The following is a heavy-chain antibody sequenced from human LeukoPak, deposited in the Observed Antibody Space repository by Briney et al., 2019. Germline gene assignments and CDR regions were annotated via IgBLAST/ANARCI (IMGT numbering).Heavy chain of an antibody. V-gene: IGHV4-39*01. J-gene: IGHJ3*02. CDR1: GGSISSSSYF. D-gene: IGHD3-9*01. CDR2: IYYSGST. Sequence: PSETLSLTCTVSGGSISSSSYFWGWIRQPPGKGLEWIGSIYYSGSTYYNPSLKSRVTISVDTSKNQFSLKLSSVTAADTAVYYCATPGVLRYFGWSPGSDGASAFDIWGQGTMVTVSS. CDR3: ATPGVLRYFGWSPGSDGASAFDI.